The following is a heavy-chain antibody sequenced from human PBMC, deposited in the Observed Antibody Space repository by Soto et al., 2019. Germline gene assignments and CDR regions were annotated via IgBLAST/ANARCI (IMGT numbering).Heavy chain of an antibody. CDR1: GFTFDDYA. CDR2: ISGDGGST. CDR3: AKNNPPHCGGDCYGWFDP. D-gene: IGHD2-21*02. V-gene: IGHV3-43*02. Sequence: GGSLRLSCAASGFTFDDYAMHWVRQAPGKGLEWVSLISGDGGSTYYADSVKGRFTISRDNSKNSLYLQMNSLRTEDTALYYCAKNNPPHCGGDCYGWFDPWGQGTLVTVSS. J-gene: IGHJ5*02.